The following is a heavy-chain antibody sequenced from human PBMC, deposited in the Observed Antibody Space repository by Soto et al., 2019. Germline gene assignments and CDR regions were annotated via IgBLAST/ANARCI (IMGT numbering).Heavy chain of an antibody. CDR3: ARRGAYFVN. CDR2: IYYSGST. V-gene: IGHV4-39*01. CDR1: GGSLSSSSYY. Sequence: PSDTLSLTCTVSGGSLSSSSYYWGWIRQPPGKGLEWIGSIYYSGSTYYNPSLKSRVTISVDTSKNQFSLKLSSVTAADTAVYYCARRGAYFVNWGQGTMVTVSS. D-gene: IGHD1-26*01. J-gene: IGHJ4*02.